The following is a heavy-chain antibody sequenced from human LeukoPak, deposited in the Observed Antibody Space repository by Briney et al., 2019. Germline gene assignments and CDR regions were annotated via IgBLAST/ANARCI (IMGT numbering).Heavy chain of an antibody. CDR2: ITGSGAAT. J-gene: IGHJ6*03. Sequence: PGGSLRLSCVASGFTFSYNGLSWVRQAPGKGLEWVGSITGSGAATYYADSMKGRFTMSRDNSNNFLYLQMNSLRAHDTALYYCARVPNWNDVPYYMAGGGKARTVTAS. V-gene: IGHV3-23*01. CDR1: GFTFSYNG. CDR3: ARVPNWNDVPYYMAG. D-gene: IGHD1-1*01.